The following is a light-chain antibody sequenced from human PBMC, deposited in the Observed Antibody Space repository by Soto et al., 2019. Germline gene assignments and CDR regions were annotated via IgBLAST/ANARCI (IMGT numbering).Light chain of an antibody. Sequence: DIQMTQSPSSLSASVGDRVTITCRASQAISVYLAWYQQKPGKVPKLLIYSASTLQTGGPSRFSGSGSGTDFTLTISSLQREDVATYYCQKFNTAPLTFGQGTRLEIK. CDR1: QAISVY. V-gene: IGKV1-27*01. CDR2: SAS. CDR3: QKFNTAPLT. J-gene: IGKJ5*01.